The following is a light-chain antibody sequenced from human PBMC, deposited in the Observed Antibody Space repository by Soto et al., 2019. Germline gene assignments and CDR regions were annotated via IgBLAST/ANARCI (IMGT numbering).Light chain of an antibody. CDR3: QQYGSSPT. J-gene: IGKJ3*01. CDR2: GTS. Sequence: EIVLTQSPCTLSLSPGERATLSCRASQTLSSSYLAWYQQKPGQAPRLLIYGTSSRATGIPDRFSGSGSGTDFTLTINRLEPEDFAVYYCQQYGSSPTFGPGT. V-gene: IGKV3-20*01. CDR1: QTLSSSY.